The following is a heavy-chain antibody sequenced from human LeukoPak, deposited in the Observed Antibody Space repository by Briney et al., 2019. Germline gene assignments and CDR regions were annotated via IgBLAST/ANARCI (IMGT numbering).Heavy chain of an antibody. D-gene: IGHD2-2*01. CDR3: ARAAHCSSTSSYGGFGDY. CDR1: GFTFSSYA. J-gene: IGHJ4*02. Sequence: PGGSLRLSCAASGFTFSSYAMHWVRQAPGKGLEYVSAISSNGGSTYYANSVKGRFTISRDNSKNTLYLQMGSLRAEDMAVYYCARAAHCSSTSSYGGFGDYWGQGTLVTVSS. CDR2: ISSNGGST. V-gene: IGHV3-64*01.